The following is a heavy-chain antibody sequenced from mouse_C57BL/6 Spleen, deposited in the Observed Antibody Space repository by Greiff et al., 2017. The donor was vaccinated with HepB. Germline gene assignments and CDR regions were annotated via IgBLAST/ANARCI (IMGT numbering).Heavy chain of an antibody. CDR2: ISSGSSTI. CDR1: GFTFSDYG. D-gene: IGHD1-1*01. V-gene: IGHV5-17*01. Sequence: EVMLVESGGGLVKPGGSLKLSCAASGFTFSDYGMHWVRQAPEKGLEWVAYISSGSSTIYYADTVKGRFTISRDNAKNTLFLQMTSLRSEDMAMYYCARSYGSSYVGYYFDYWGQGTTLTVSS. CDR3: ARSYGSSYVGYYFDY. J-gene: IGHJ2*01.